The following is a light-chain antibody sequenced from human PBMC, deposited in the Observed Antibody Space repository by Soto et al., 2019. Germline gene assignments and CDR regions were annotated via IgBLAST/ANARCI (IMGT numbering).Light chain of an antibody. CDR2: GAS. J-gene: IGKJ1*01. V-gene: IGKV3-20*01. Sequence: EIVLTQSPGTLSLSPGERATLSCRASQSVSSYLSWYQPKPGQAPRLLIYGASSRATGIPDRFSGSGSGTDFTLTISRLEPEDLAVYYCQQYGRPSRTFGQGTKVEIK. CDR3: QQYGRPSRT. CDR1: QSVSSY.